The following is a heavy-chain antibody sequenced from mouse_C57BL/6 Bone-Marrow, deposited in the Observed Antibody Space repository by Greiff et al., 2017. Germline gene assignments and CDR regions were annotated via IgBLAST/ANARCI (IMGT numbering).Heavy chain of an antibody. CDR1: GYTFTSYW. V-gene: IGHV1-64*01. CDR3: AREDYYGNSYDYAMDY. Sequence: QVQLQQPGAELVKPGASVKLSCKASGYTFTSYWMHWVKQRPGQGLEWIGMIHPNSGSTNYNEKFKSKATLTVDKSSRTAYMHHSSLTSQYSAVYYCAREDYYGNSYDYAMDYWGQGTSVTVSS. J-gene: IGHJ4*01. CDR2: IHPNSGST. D-gene: IGHD1-1*01.